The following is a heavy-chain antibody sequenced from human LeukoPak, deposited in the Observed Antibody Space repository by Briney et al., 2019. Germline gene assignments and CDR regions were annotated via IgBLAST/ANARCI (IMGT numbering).Heavy chain of an antibody. Sequence: SETQTLTCTVSGGSISSYYWSWIRQPPGKGLEWIGYIYYSGSTNYNPSLKSRVTISVDTSKNQFSLKLSSVTAADTAVYYCARLNSSSWYFDYWGQGTLVTVSS. CDR1: GGSISSYY. CDR3: ARLNSSSWYFDY. J-gene: IGHJ4*02. V-gene: IGHV4-59*08. CDR2: IYYSGST. D-gene: IGHD6-6*01.